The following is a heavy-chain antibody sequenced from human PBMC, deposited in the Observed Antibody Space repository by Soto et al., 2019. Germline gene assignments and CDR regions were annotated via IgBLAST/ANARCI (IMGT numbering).Heavy chain of an antibody. Sequence: QVQLQESGPGLVKPSQTLSLTCTVSGGSIRSGGYYWSWIRQHPGKGTEWIGYVYYSGSTSYKPSLKGRFTISGDMSKSQFSLQLSSVTAADTAVYYFASVVGLTWFDPWGQGTLATASP. V-gene: IGHV4-31*03. CDR1: GGSIRSGGYY. CDR2: VYYSGST. J-gene: IGHJ5*02. CDR3: ASVVGLTWFDP. D-gene: IGHD2-21*01.